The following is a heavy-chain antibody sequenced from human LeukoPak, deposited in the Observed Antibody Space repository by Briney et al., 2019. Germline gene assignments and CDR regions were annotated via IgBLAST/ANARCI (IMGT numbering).Heavy chain of an antibody. D-gene: IGHD5-12*01. CDR1: GGSFSGYY. CDR3: ARGEWLRSWFGY. CDR2: INHSGST. V-gene: IGHV4-34*01. Sequence: PPETLSLTCAVYGGSFSGYYWSWIRQPPGKRLEWIGEINHSGSTNYNPSLKSRVTISVDTSKNQFSLKLSSVTAADTAVYYCARGEWLRSWFGYWGQGTLVTVSS. J-gene: IGHJ4*02.